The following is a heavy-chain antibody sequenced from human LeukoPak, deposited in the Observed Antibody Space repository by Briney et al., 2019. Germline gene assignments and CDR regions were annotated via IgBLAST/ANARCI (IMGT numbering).Heavy chain of an antibody. CDR3: ARDPISSTWSYGMDV. J-gene: IGHJ6*02. V-gene: IGHV3-7*05. CDR1: VITSISEW. Sequence: GGSLKLSRTPTVITSISEWLSCVRQAPGKWLEWVANIKQDGSEEVYVDSVKGRFTISRDNAKNSLFLQMNTLRAEDTAVYYCARDPISSTWSYGMDVCGQGNTVTVSS. D-gene: IGHD6-6*01. CDR2: IKQDGSEE.